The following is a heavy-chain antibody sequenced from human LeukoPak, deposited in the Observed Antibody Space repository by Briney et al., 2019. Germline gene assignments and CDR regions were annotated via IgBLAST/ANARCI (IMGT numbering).Heavy chain of an antibody. CDR1: GGSFSGYY. V-gene: IGHV4-34*01. CDR2: INHSGST. Sequence: SETLSLTCAVYGGSFSGYYWSWIRQPPGKGLEWIGEINHSGSTNYNPSLKSRVTISVDTSKNQFSLKLSSVTAADTAVYYCARGPGPYGDYVQTVLDYWGQGTLVTVSS. D-gene: IGHD4-17*01. CDR3: ARGPGPYGDYVQTVLDY. J-gene: IGHJ4*02.